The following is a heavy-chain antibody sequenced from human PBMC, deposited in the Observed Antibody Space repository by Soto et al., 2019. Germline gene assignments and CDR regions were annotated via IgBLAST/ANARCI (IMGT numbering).Heavy chain of an antibody. D-gene: IGHD6-19*01. CDR2: IDPSDSYT. V-gene: IGHV5-10-1*01. CDR3: ASIVRSSGWYGVI. Sequence: GESLKISCKGSGYSFTSYWISWVRQMPGKGLEWMGRIDPSDSYTNYSPSFQGHVTISADKSISTAYLQWSSLKASDTAMYYCASIVRSSGWYGVIWGQGTMVTVSS. J-gene: IGHJ3*02. CDR1: GYSFTSYW.